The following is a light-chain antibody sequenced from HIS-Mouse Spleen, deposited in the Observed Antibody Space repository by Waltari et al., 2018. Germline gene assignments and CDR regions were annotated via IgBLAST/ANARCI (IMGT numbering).Light chain of an antibody. CDR2: EGS. V-gene: IGLV2-23*01. J-gene: IGLJ3*02. Sequence: QSALPQPASVSGSPGQSITISFTGTSSDVGSYNLASWYQQHPGKAPNLMIYEGSKRPSGVSNRFSGSKSGNTASLTISGLQAEDEADYYCCSYAGSSTWVFGGGTKLTVL. CDR1: SSDVGSYNL. CDR3: CSYAGSSTWV.